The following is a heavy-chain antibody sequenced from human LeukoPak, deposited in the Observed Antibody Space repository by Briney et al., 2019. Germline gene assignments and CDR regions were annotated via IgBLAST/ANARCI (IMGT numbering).Heavy chain of an antibody. V-gene: IGHV3-53*01. CDR3: ARGEGEFDY. CDR1: GFTFSSYG. CDR2: IYSGGST. Sequence: GGTLRLSCAASGFTFSSYGMSWVRQAPGKGLEWVSVIYSGGSTYYADSVKGRFTISRDNSKNTLYLQMNSLRPEDTAVYYCARGEGEFDYWGQGTLVTVSS. J-gene: IGHJ4*02.